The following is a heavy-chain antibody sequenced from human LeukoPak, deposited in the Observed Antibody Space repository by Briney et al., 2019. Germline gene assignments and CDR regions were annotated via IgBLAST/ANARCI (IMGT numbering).Heavy chain of an antibody. CDR1: GGSISSSSYY. V-gene: IGHV4-39*07. D-gene: IGHD2-2*01. Sequence: SETLSLTCTVSGGSISSSSYYWGWIRQPPGKGLEWIGSIYYSGSTYYNPSLKSRVTMSVDTSKNQFSLKLSSVTAADTAVYYCARDFGFGTSRHMDVWGKGTTVTISS. CDR2: IYYSGST. J-gene: IGHJ6*03. CDR3: ARDFGFGTSRHMDV.